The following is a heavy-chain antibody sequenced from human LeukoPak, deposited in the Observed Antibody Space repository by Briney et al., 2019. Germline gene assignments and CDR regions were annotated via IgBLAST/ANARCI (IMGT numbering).Heavy chain of an antibody. D-gene: IGHD3-9*01. CDR3: ARVNFDWFSWFDP. CDR2: ISSSSSYI. CDR1: GFTFSSYS. Sequence: GGSLRLSCAASGFTFSSYSMNWVCQAPGKGLEWVSSISSSSSYIYYADSVKGRFTISRDNAKNSLYLQMNSLRAEDTAVYYCARVNFDWFSWFDPWGQGTLVTVSS. J-gene: IGHJ5*02. V-gene: IGHV3-21*01.